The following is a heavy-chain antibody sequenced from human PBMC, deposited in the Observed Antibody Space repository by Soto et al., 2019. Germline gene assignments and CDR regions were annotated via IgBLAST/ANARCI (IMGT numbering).Heavy chain of an antibody. CDR1: GFTFSSYW. D-gene: IGHD3-22*01. J-gene: IGHJ3*02. V-gene: IGHV3-7*01. CDR2: IKQDGSEK. Sequence: GGSLRLSRAASGFTFSSYWMSWVRQAPGKGLEWVANIKQDGSEKYYVDSVKGRFTISRDNAKNSLYLQMNSLRAEDTAVYYCARDLHYYDSSGYFIWGQGTMVTVSS. CDR3: ARDLHYYDSSGYFI.